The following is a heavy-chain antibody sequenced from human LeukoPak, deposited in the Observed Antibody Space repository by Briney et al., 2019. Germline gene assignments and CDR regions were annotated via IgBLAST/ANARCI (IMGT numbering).Heavy chain of an antibody. CDR1: GFTFGTYW. J-gene: IGHJ4*01. D-gene: IGHD1-14*01. CDR3: AGGSGWITGD. Sequence: GGSLRLSCSASGFTFGTYWMNWVRQAPGKGPEWVANIKQDGSEINYVDSVKGRFIISRDNAKDSLYLQMNSLRVDDTAVYYCAGGSGWITGDWGHGTLFTVSS. V-gene: IGHV3-7*03. CDR2: IKQDGSEI.